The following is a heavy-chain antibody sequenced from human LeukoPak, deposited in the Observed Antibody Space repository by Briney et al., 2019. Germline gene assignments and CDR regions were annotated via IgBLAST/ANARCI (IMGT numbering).Heavy chain of an antibody. V-gene: IGHV1-69*13. J-gene: IGHJ4*02. D-gene: IGHD3-3*01. CDR1: GGTFSSYA. Sequence: TSVKVSCKASGGTFSSYAISWVRQAPGQGLEWMGGIIPIFGTANYAQKFQGRVTITADESTSTAYMELSSLRSEDTAVYYCARELTYYDFWSGYLSFGYWGQGTLVTVSS. CDR3: ARELTYYDFWSGYLSFGY. CDR2: IIPIFGTA.